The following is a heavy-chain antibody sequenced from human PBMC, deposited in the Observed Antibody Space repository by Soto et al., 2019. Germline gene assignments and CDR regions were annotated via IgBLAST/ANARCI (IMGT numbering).Heavy chain of an antibody. CDR1: GLTFRSYW. J-gene: IGHJ4*02. D-gene: IGHD2-21*01. Sequence: EVQLVESGGGLVQPGESLRLSCAASGLTFRSYWMHWVRQAPGKGLVWVSRINTDGSVAMYVDSVQGRFTIPRDNAKNNRYLHMNRLRAEDRAVYYGGREMQLWRLDSWGQGPLVTFSS. CDR3: GREMQLWRLDS. CDR2: INTDGSVA. V-gene: IGHV3-74*03.